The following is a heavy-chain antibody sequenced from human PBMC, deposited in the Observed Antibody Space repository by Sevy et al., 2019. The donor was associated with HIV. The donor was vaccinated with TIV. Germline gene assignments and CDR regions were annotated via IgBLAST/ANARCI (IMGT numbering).Heavy chain of an antibody. J-gene: IGHJ6*02. CDR3: AKDAFEVRGVLSSRGMPTYYHAMDL. D-gene: IGHD3-10*01. CDR2: ISFYGSNK. V-gene: IGHV3-30*18. Sequence: GGSLRLSCAASGFTFGSYDMYWVRQTPGKGLEWVALISFYGSNKEYADSVKGRFTISRDNSTNKVYLQMSSLKPEDTAVYYCAKDAFEVRGVLSSRGMPTYYHAMDLWGQGTTVTVSS. CDR1: GFTFGSYD.